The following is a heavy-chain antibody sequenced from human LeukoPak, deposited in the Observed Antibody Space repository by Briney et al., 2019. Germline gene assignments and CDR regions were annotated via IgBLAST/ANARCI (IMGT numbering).Heavy chain of an antibody. CDR3: ARGPIPDY. D-gene: IGHD2-2*02. CDR2: IGTGGDT. J-gene: IGHJ4*02. CDR1: GFTFSTSD. Sequence: GGSLRLSCAASGFTFSTSDMHWVRQVTGKGLEWVSAIGTGGDTYYPGSVKGRFTISRDNAKNSLYLQMNSLRAEDTAVYYCARGPIPDYWGQGTLVTVSS. V-gene: IGHV3-13*01.